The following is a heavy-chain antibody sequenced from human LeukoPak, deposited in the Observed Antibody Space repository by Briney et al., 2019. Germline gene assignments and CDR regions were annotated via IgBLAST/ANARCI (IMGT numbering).Heavy chain of an antibody. CDR3: ARVRSGSLDY. Sequence: PGGSLRLSCAASGFTFSDHYMAWVRQAPGKGLEWVGRTRNIGNSYTTEYAASVKGRFIISRDDSKNSLYLQMNSLKTEDTAVYYCARVRSGSLDYWGQGTLVTVSS. CDR2: TRNIGNSYTT. D-gene: IGHD3-3*01. CDR1: GFTFSDHY. V-gene: IGHV3-72*01. J-gene: IGHJ4*02.